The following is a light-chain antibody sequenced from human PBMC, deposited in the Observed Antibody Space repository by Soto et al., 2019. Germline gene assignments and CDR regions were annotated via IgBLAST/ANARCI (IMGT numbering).Light chain of an antibody. CDR1: QTVSSSF. Sequence: EIVLTQSPGTLSLSPGERATLSCRASQTVSSSFLAWYQQKPGQAPRLLIYGASSRATGIPDRISGSGSGTDFTLTISRLEPEDFAVYYCQQYGSSPITFGQGTRLEIK. V-gene: IGKV3-20*01. CDR2: GAS. J-gene: IGKJ5*01. CDR3: QQYGSSPIT.